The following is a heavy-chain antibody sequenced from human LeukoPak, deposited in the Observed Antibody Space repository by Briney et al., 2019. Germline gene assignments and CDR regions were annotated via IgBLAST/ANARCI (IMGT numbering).Heavy chain of an antibody. D-gene: IGHD4-17*01. Sequence: ASVKVSCKASGYTFTSYYMHWVRQAPGQGLEWMGIINPSGGSTSYAQKFQGRVTMTRDTSTSTVYTELSSLRSEDTAVYYCARDRGGDYGRGRYYYYYYMDVWGKGTTVTVSS. V-gene: IGHV1-46*01. CDR1: GYTFTSYY. J-gene: IGHJ6*03. CDR2: INPSGGST. CDR3: ARDRGGDYGRGRYYYYYYMDV.